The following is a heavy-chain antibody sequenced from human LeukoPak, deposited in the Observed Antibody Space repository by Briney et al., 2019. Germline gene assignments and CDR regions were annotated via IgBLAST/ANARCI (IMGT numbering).Heavy chain of an antibody. D-gene: IGHD3-22*01. V-gene: IGHV1-69*05. CDR1: GGTFSSYA. J-gene: IGHJ4*02. Sequence: GASVKLSCKASGGTFSSYAISWVRQAPGQGLEWTGGIIPIFGTANYAQKFQGRVTITTDESTSTAYMELSSLRSEDTAVYYCAREVPYDSSGYSQRMSFGYWGQGTLVTVSS. CDR2: IIPIFGTA. CDR3: AREVPYDSSGYSQRMSFGY.